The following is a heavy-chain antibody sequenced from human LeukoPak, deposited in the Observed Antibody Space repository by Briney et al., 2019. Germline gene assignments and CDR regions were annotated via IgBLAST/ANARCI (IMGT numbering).Heavy chain of an antibody. CDR3: ARVRGGSSDWFDP. CDR2: IYYSGST. Sequence: PSETLSLTCTVSGGSISSYYWSWIRQPPGKGLEWIGYIYYSGSTNYNPSLKSRVTISVVTSKNQFSLKLSSVTAADTAVYYCARVRGGSSDWFDPWGQGTLVTVSS. V-gene: IGHV4-59*08. D-gene: IGHD3-10*01. J-gene: IGHJ5*02. CDR1: GGSISSYY.